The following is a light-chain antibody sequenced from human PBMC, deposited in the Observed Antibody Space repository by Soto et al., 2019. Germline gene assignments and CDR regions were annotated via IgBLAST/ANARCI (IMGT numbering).Light chain of an antibody. V-gene: IGKV1-5*01. CDR1: QSISSW. Sequence: DMQMTQSPSTLSASVGDRVTVTCRASQSISSWLAWYQQKPGKAPKLLIYDVSSLESGVPARFSGSGSGAEFTLTISSLQPDDFATYYGQQYNGYTWTFGQGTKVEFK. CDR3: QQYNGYTWT. CDR2: DVS. J-gene: IGKJ1*01.